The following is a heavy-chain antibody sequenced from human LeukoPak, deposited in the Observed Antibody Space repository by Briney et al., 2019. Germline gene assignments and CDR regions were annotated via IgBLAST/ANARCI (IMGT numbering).Heavy chain of an antibody. J-gene: IGHJ6*02. CDR1: GFTFSSYS. CDR2: ISSSSSYI. D-gene: IGHD3-22*01. Sequence: GGSLRLSCAASGFTFSSYSMNWVRQAPGKGLEWVSSISSSSSYIYYVDSVKGRFTISRDNAKNSLYLQMNSLRAEDTAVYYCARDPYYYDSSGYMDVWGQGTTVTVSS. CDR3: ARDPYYYDSSGYMDV. V-gene: IGHV3-21*01.